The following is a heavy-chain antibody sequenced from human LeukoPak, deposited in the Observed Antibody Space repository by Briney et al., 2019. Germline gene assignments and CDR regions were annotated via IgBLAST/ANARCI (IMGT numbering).Heavy chain of an antibody. J-gene: IGHJ3*02. CDR3: ARGGQEDAFDI. CDR2: INPNSGGT. Sequence: RASVKVSCKASGYTFTGYYMHWVRQAPGQGLEWMGWINPNSGGTNYAQKFQGRVTMTRDTSTSTVYMELSSLRSEDTAVYYCARGGQEDAFDIWGQGTMVTVSS. D-gene: IGHD1-26*01. V-gene: IGHV1-2*02. CDR1: GYTFTGYY.